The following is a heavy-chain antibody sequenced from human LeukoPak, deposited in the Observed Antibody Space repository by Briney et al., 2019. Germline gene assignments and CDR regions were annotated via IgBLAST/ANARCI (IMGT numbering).Heavy chain of an antibody. V-gene: IGHV1-69*08. J-gene: IGHJ5*02. CDR1: GDTFSRYT. CDR2: IIPILQTS. Sequence: SVKVSCKASGDTFSRYTINWVRQAPGQGLEWMGRIIPILQTSNYAQNFQDRVTITADKSTSTAYMELNSLRSEDTAVYFCAEGYGSSWVSGWFDPWGQGTLVTVSS. D-gene: IGHD6-6*01. CDR3: AEGYGSSWVSGWFDP.